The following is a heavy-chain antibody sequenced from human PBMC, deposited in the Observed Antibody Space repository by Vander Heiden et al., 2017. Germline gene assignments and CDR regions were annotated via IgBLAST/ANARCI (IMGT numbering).Heavy chain of an antibody. CDR1: GFTFDDYA. V-gene: IGHV3-9*01. J-gene: IGHJ4*02. Sequence: EVQLVESGGGLVQPGRSLRLSCAASGFTFDDYAMHWVRQAPGKGLEWVSGINWKRCSIDYADSVKGRFTISQDNAKNSLYLHMDSLRTEDTALYYCAKDGGSSWGEFDYWGQGTLVTVSS. D-gene: IGHD6-13*01. CDR2: INWKRCSI. CDR3: AKDGGSSWGEFDY.